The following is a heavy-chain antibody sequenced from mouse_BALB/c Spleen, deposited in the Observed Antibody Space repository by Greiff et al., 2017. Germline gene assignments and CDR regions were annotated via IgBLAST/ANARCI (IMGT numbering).Heavy chain of an antibody. J-gene: IGHJ4*01. CDR2: IYPSDSYT. Sequence: QVQLQQPGAELVRPGASVKLSCKASGYTFTSYWINWVKQRPGQGLEWIGNIYPSDSYTNYTQKFKDKATLTVDKSSSTAYMQLSSPTSEDSAVYYCTRSERGAMDYWGQGTSVTVSS. V-gene: IGHV1-69*02. CDR1: GYTFTSYW. CDR3: TRSERGAMDY.